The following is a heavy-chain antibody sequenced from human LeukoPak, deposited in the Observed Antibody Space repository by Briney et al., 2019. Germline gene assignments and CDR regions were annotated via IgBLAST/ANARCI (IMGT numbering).Heavy chain of an antibody. CDR1: GXSISSGDYY. Sequence: SETLSLTCTVSGXSISSGDYYWSWIRQPPGKGLEWIGYIYCSGSTYYNPSLKSRVTISVDTSKNQFSLKLGSVTAADTAVYYCARGGRGDYVGRYFDYWGQGTLVTVSS. CDR3: ARGGRGDYVGRYFDY. J-gene: IGHJ4*02. CDR2: IYCSGST. V-gene: IGHV4-30-4*01. D-gene: IGHD4-23*01.